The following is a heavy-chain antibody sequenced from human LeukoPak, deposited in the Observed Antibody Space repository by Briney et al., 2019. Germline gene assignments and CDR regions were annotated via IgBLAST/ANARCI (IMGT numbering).Heavy chain of an antibody. Sequence: GGSLRLSCAASGSTFSSNGMYWVRQAPGKGLEWVAFIPYDGRNTYYADSVKGRFTISRDTSKNTLYLQMINLRAEDTAVYYCAKESRASYYFDYWGRGTLVTVSS. D-gene: IGHD3-10*01. CDR1: GSTFSSNG. CDR3: AKESRASYYFDY. CDR2: IPYDGRNT. J-gene: IGHJ4*02. V-gene: IGHV3-30*02.